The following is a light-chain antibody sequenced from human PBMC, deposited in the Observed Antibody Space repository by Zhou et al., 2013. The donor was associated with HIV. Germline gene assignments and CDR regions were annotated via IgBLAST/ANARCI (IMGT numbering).Light chain of an antibody. V-gene: IGKV2-30*01. Sequence: DIVMTQSPPSLAVIRGQSASISCRSSQSLVDSDGDTYLNWFHQRPSQSPRRLIYQVSKRDSGVPDRFSGSGSGTDFTLKIIRVEAEDIGIYYCMQGTHSWTFGQGTKVEI. J-gene: IGKJ1*01. CDR1: QSLVDSDGDTY. CDR2: QVS. CDR3: MQGTHSWT.